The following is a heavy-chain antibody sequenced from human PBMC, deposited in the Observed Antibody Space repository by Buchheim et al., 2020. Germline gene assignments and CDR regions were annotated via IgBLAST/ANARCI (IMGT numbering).Heavy chain of an antibody. CDR2: ISGSGGST. D-gene: IGHD6-6*01. Sequence: EVQLLESGGGLVQPGGSLRLSCAASGFTFSSYAMSWVRQAPGKGLEWVSAISGSGGSTYYADSVKGRFTISRDNSKNTLYLQVNRRRAEETAVYYCAKDCGIEARPDGLWEYWGQGTL. CDR3: AKDCGIEARPDGLWEY. CDR1: GFTFSSYA. J-gene: IGHJ4*02. V-gene: IGHV3-23*01.